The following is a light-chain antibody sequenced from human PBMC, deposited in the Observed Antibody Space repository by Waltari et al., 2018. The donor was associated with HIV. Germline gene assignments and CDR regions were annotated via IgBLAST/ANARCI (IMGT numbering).Light chain of an antibody. CDR1: NSDVGTYIY. CDR3: NSYTSSGTYV. V-gene: IGLV2-14*01. Sequence: QSALTQPASVSGSPGQSITISCTGTNSDVGTYIYFSWYQQHPGKAPRLLIYEVSDRPSGVSNRFSGSKSGNTASLTIAGLQAEDEADYYCNSYTSSGTYVFGSGTKVTVL. J-gene: IGLJ1*01. CDR2: EVS.